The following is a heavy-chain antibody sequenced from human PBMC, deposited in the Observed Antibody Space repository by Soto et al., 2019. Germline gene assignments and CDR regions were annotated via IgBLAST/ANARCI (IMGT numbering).Heavy chain of an antibody. D-gene: IGHD6-25*01. Sequence: EVHLVESGGGLVQPGGSLTLSCAASEFAFSSYWMTWVRQAPGKGLEWVANIRKDGSQRSYLDSVRGRFTISRDNSKISLYLQMNSLRAEDTALYFCAREVSPVSSGLYFDAFDIWGQGTMVTVSS. CDR2: IRKDGSQR. V-gene: IGHV3-7*05. CDR1: EFAFSSYW. J-gene: IGHJ3*02. CDR3: AREVSPVSSGLYFDAFDI.